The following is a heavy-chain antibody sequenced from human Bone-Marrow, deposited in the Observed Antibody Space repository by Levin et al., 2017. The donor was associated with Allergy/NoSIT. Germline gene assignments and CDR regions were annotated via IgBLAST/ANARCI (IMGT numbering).Heavy chain of an antibody. Sequence: ESLKISCTVSGHPVTTASYWGWVRQPPGKGLEWIGNIYHLGGTYYNPSFKSRVTISIDTSKNDFSLNLISVTAADTALYFCAKTRNRFSNAFDVWGQGAMVIVSS. V-gene: IGHV4-38-2*02. CDR2: IYHLGGT. D-gene: IGHD1-1*01. CDR3: AKTRNRFSNAFDV. CDR1: GHPVTTASY. J-gene: IGHJ3*01.